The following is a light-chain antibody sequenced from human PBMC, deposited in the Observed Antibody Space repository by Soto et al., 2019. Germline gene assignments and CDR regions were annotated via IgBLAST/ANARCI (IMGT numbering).Light chain of an antibody. CDR1: NIGSKS. V-gene: IGLV3-21*04. CDR2: YDS. CDR3: QVWDSSSDHLV. J-gene: IGLJ2*01. Sequence: SYDLTQPPSVSVAPGKTARITCGGNNIGSKSVHWYQQKPGQAPVLVIYYDSDRPSGIPERFSGSNSGNTATLTISRVEAGDEADYYCQVWDSSSDHLVFGGGTKVTVL.